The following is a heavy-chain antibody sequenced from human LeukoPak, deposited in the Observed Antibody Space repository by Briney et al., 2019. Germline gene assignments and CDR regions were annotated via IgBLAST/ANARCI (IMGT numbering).Heavy chain of an antibody. CDR1: GYTFTNYT. Sequence: ASVKVSCKASGYTFTNYTMHWVRQAPGQRLEWMGWINTGNGNTKYSQEFQGRVTITRDTSANTAYMELSSLRSEDTAVYYCARDNSVRDEAWWFNPWGQGTLVTVSS. D-gene: IGHD5-24*01. CDR2: INTGNGNT. J-gene: IGHJ5*02. CDR3: ARDNSVRDEAWWFNP. V-gene: IGHV1-3*03.